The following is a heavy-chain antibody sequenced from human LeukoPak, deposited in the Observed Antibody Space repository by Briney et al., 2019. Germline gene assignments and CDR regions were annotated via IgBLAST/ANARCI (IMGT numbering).Heavy chain of an antibody. CDR2: IHSGGVT. Sequence: SETLSLTCNVSGGSITTYYWSWIRQPAGKGLEWIGRIHSGGVTTYNPSFKSRVTMSVDTSKNQVSLIPNSVTAADTARYYCARTQSGLGWFGPWGQGTLVTVSS. V-gene: IGHV4-4*07. CDR1: GGSITTYY. J-gene: IGHJ5*02. CDR3: ARTQSGLGWFGP.